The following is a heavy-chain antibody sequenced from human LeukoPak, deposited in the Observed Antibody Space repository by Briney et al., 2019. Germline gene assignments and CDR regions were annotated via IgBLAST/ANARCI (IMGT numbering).Heavy chain of an antibody. Sequence: GGSLRLSCAASGFTVSSNYMSWLRQAPGKGLEWVASINPGGSAKYYVDSVKGRFTISRDDAKTSLYLEMDSLRAEDAAVYSCARWGSAYTIDYWGQGTLVTVSS. CDR2: INPGGSAK. D-gene: IGHD2-21*01. J-gene: IGHJ4*02. CDR3: ARWGSAYTIDY. CDR1: GFTVSSNY. V-gene: IGHV3-7*01.